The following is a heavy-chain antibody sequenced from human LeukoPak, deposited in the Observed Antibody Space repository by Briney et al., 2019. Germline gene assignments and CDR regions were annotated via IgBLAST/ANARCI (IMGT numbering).Heavy chain of an antibody. CDR1: GFTFSSYA. CDR2: ISSNGGST. V-gene: IGHV3-64*04. J-gene: IGHJ1*01. Sequence: GGSLRLSCSASGFTFSSYAMHWVRQAPGKGLEYVSAISSNGGSTYYADSVKGRFTISRDNSKNTLYLQMNSLRAEDTAVYYCARDGGSGHEAPFQHWGQGTLVTVSS. D-gene: IGHD3-10*01. CDR3: ARDGGSGHEAPFQH.